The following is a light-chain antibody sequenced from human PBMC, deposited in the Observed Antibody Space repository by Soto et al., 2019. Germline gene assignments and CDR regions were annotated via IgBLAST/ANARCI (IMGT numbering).Light chain of an antibody. CDR2: DAS. Sequence: EIVLTQSPATLSLSPGERATLSCRASQSVSSYLAWYQQKPGQAPRLLIYDASNRATGIPPRFSGSRSGTHFTLRNSSLEPEDFAIYYCQHRSNGPPVTFGGGTKVEIK. V-gene: IGKV3-11*01. CDR3: QHRSNGPPVT. J-gene: IGKJ4*01. CDR1: QSVSSY.